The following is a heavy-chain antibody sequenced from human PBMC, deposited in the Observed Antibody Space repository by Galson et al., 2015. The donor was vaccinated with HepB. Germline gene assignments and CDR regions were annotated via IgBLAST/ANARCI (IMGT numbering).Heavy chain of an antibody. CDR2: ISYDGSNK. CDR3: AKDMKYYYDSSGYPT. V-gene: IGHV3-30-3*01. D-gene: IGHD3-22*01. CDR1: GFSFSSYA. Sequence: SLRLSCAASGFSFSSYAMHWVRQAAGKGLEWVAVISYDGSNKYYADSVKGRFTISRDNSKNTLYLQMNSLRAEDTAVYYCAKDMKYYYDSSGYPTWGQGTLVTVSS. J-gene: IGHJ4*02.